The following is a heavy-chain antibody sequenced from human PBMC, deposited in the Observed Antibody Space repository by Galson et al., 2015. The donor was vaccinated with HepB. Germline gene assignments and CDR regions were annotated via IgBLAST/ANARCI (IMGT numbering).Heavy chain of an antibody. Sequence: SLRLSCAASGFTFSSHGMHWVRQAPGKGLEWVALIWYDGSDKYYADSVKGRFTISRDNSKNTLYLQMNSLRAEDTAVYYCAKAYSGSYSTRYYFDYWGQGTLVTVSS. CDR3: AKAYSGSYSTRYYFDY. CDR1: GFTFSSHG. J-gene: IGHJ4*02. D-gene: IGHD1-26*01. CDR2: IWYDGSDK. V-gene: IGHV3-33*06.